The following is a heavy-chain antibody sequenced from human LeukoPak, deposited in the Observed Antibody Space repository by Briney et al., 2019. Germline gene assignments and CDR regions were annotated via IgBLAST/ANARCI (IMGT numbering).Heavy chain of an antibody. CDR1: GYTFTSYG. CDR2: ISAYNGNT. Sequence: ASVKVSCKASGYTFTSYGISWVRQAPGQGLEWMGWISAYNGNTNYAQKLQGRVTMTTDTSTSTAYMELRSLRSDDTAVYYCARDPSQFGPALSIPRGLDYWGQGTLVTVSS. CDR3: ARDPSQFGPALSIPRGLDY. D-gene: IGHD3-10*01. V-gene: IGHV1-18*01. J-gene: IGHJ4*02.